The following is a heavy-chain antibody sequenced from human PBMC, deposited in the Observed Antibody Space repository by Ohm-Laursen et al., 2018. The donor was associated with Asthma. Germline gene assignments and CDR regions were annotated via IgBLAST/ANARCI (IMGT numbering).Heavy chain of an antibody. CDR1: GFTFSDYY. D-gene: IGHD2-2*01. Sequence: SLRLSCAASGFTFSDYYMSWIRQAPGKGLEWVSGISSSGGSTSYADDVKGRFIVSRDNSRNTLFLQMNSLRAEDTAVYYCAKDRAIVVVPAARRAFDYWGQGTLVTVSS. CDR2: ISSSGGST. J-gene: IGHJ4*02. CDR3: AKDRAIVVVPAARRAFDY. V-gene: IGHV3-23*01.